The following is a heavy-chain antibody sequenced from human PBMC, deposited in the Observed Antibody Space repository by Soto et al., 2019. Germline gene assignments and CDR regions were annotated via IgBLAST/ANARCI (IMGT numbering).Heavy chain of an antibody. D-gene: IGHD5-18*01. CDR3: ARLPGDTGGFDY. V-gene: IGHV3-30-3*01. J-gene: IGHJ4*02. CDR2: ISYDGSNK. CDR1: GFTFSSYA. Sequence: QVQLVESGGGVVQPGRSLRLSCAASGFTFSSYAMHWVRQAPGKGLEWVAVISYDGSNKYYADYVKGRFTISRDNSKNTLYLQMNSLRAEDTAVYYCARLPGDTGGFDYWGQGTLVTVSS.